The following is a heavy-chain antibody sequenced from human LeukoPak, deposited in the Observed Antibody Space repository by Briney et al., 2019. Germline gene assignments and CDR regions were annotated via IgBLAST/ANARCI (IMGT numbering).Heavy chain of an antibody. V-gene: IGHV3-21*01. J-gene: IGHJ4*02. CDR2: ISSSGSDI. D-gene: IGHD2-21*02. CDR1: GFTFSPYS. Sequence: GSLRLSCAASGFTFSPYSMNWVRQAPGKGLEWVSSISSSGSDIYYADSVEGRFTISRDNAKNSLFLQMDSLRAEDTAVYYCARGDVVVTNYYFDSWGQGALVTVSS. CDR3: ARGDVVVTNYYFDS.